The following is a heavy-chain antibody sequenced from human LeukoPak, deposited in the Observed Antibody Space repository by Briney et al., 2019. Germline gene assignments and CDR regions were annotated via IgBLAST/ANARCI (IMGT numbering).Heavy chain of an antibody. D-gene: IGHD6-13*01. CDR3: AGHSVCSCVY. V-gene: IGHV4-59*08. CDR2: IYSSGST. Sequence: AATLTLSCAVYALSISGYSWSWIRQPPGKGLEWLAYIYSSGSTDYNPSLKSRITISLKTIKNQFSLELKSVTAADTAFYYCAGHSVCSCVYWGQGTLVTVSS. J-gene: IGHJ4*02. CDR1: ALSISGYS.